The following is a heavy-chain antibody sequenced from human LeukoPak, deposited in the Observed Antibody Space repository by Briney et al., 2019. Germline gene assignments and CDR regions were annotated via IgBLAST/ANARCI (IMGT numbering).Heavy chain of an antibody. CDR2: IHYDGSNQ. CDR3: VKEPAGTAAGTAFDY. Sequence: TGGSLRLSCAASGFTFNSYVMHWVRQAPGKGLEWVACIHYDGSNQYYADSVKGRFTISRDSSKNTLYLQMNSLRDEDTAVYYCVKEPAGTAAGTAFDYWGLGALVTVPS. J-gene: IGHJ4*02. CDR1: GFTFNSYV. V-gene: IGHV3-30*02. D-gene: IGHD6-13*01.